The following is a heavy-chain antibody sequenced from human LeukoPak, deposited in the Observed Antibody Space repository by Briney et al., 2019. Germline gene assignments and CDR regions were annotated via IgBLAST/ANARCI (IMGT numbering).Heavy chain of an antibody. CDR2: ISGSGGST. CDR1: GFTFSSYA. D-gene: IGHD3-16*01. V-gene: IGHV3-23*01. J-gene: IGHJ4*02. CDR3: AKDELWLRCGYFDY. Sequence: GGSLRLSCAASGFTFSSYAMSWVRQAPGKGLEWVSAISGSGGSTYYADSVKGRFTISRDNSKNTLYLQMNSLRAEDTAVHYCAKDELWLRCGYFDYWGQGTLVTVSS.